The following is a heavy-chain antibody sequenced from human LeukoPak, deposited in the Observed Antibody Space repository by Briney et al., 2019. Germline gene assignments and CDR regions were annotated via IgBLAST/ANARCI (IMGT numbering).Heavy chain of an antibody. V-gene: IGHV4-61*02. J-gene: IGHJ6*02. Sequence: PSQTLSLTCTVSRGSISRGSYYSSWIRRPAGKGLEWIGRIYTSGSTNYNPSLNSRVTISVDTSKNQFSLKLSSVTAADTAVYYCARVLWFGGPYGMDVWGQGTTVTVSS. D-gene: IGHD3-10*01. CDR1: RGSISRGSYY. CDR2: IYTSGST. CDR3: ARVLWFGGPYGMDV.